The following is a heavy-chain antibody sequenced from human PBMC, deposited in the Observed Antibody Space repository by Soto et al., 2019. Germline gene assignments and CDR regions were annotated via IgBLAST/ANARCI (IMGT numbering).Heavy chain of an antibody. CDR1: GYTFTSYA. J-gene: IGHJ4*02. Sequence: ASVKVSCKASGYTFTSYAMHWVRQAPGQRLEWMGWINAGNGNTKYSQKFQGRVTITRDTSASTAYMELSSLRSEDTAVYYCARDGYCSGGSCHRFFDYWGQGTLVTVSS. CDR2: INAGNGNT. D-gene: IGHD2-15*01. CDR3: ARDGYCSGGSCHRFFDY. V-gene: IGHV1-3*01.